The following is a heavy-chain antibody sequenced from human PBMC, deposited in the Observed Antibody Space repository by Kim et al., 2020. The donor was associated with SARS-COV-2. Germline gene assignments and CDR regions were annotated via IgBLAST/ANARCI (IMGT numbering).Heavy chain of an antibody. J-gene: IGHJ4*02. CDR1: GFTFSSYA. Sequence: GGSLRLSCAASGFTFSSYAMSWVRQAPGKGLEWVSAISGSGGSTYYADSVKGRFTISRDNSKNTLYLQMNSLRAEDTAVYYCAKGRGDSSLPRFDYWGQGALVTVSP. CDR3: AKGRGDSSLPRFDY. D-gene: IGHD6-13*01. V-gene: IGHV3-23*01. CDR2: ISGSGGST.